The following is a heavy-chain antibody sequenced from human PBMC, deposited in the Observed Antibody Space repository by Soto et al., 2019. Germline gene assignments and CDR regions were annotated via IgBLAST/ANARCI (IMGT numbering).Heavy chain of an antibody. D-gene: IGHD6-13*01. CDR1: GFTFSSYG. CDR2: IWYDGSNK. J-gene: IGHJ4*02. Sequence: GSLRLSCAASGFTFSSYGMHWVRQAPGKGLEWVAVIWYDGSNKYYADSVKGRFTISRDNSKNTLYLQMNSLRAEDTAVYYCARDPVTYSSSWYYFDYWGQGTLVTV. V-gene: IGHV3-33*01. CDR3: ARDPVTYSSSWYYFDY.